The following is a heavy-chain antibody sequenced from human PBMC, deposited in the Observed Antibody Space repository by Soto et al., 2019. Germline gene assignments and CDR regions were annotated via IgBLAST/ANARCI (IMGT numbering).Heavy chain of an antibody. CDR1: GGSFSGYY. CDR2: INHSGST. J-gene: IGHJ4*02. V-gene: IGHV4-34*01. Sequence: SGTLSLTCAVYGGSFSGYYWSWIRQPPGKGLEWIGEINHSGSTNYNPSLKSRVTISVDTSKNQFSLKLSSVTAADTAVYYCARGKLSDYVWGSYRYHFDYWGQGTVVTVSS. CDR3: ARGKLSDYVWGSYRYHFDY. D-gene: IGHD3-16*02.